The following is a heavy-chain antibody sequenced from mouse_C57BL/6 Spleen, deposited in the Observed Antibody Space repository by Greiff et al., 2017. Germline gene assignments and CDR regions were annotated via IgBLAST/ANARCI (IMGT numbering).Heavy chain of an antibody. CDR3: ARNHGSSLAWFAY. CDR1: GFSLTSYG. J-gene: IGHJ3*01. D-gene: IGHD1-1*01. Sequence: QVQLQQSGPGLVQPSQCLSITCTVSGFSLTSYGVHWVRQSPGKGLEWLGVIWSGGSTDYNAAFISRLSISKDNAKSQVFFKMNSLQADDTAIYYCARNHGSSLAWFAYWGQGTLVTVSA. CDR2: IWSGGST. V-gene: IGHV2-2*01.